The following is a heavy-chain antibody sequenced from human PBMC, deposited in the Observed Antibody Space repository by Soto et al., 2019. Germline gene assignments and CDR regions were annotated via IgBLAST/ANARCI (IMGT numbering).Heavy chain of an antibody. CDR1: GYTFTGYY. V-gene: IGHV1-2*02. D-gene: IGHD3-10*01. J-gene: IGHJ6*02. Sequence: ASVKVSCKASGYTFTGYYMHWVRQAPGQGLEWMGWINPNSGGTNYAQKFQGRVTMTRDTSISTAYMELSRLRSDDTAVYYCASTMVRGVINYGMDVWRQRTTVTVSS. CDR3: ASTMVRGVINYGMDV. CDR2: INPNSGGT.